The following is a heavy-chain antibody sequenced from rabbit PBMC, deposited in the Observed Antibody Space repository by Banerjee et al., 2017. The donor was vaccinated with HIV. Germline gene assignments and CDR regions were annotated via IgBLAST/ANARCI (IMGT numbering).Heavy chain of an antibody. CDR1: GFSFSSSYW. CDR2: INTGSRNA. Sequence: QEQLEESGGGLVKPEGSLTLTCTASGFSFSSSYWICWVRQAPGKGLEWIGCINTGSRNAYYASWVISRFTISKTSSTTVALHMTSLTAADTATYFCARDRGDYGDYNLWGPGTLVTVS. CDR3: ARDRGDYGDYNL. V-gene: IGHV1S45*01. J-gene: IGHJ4*01. D-gene: IGHD2-1*01.